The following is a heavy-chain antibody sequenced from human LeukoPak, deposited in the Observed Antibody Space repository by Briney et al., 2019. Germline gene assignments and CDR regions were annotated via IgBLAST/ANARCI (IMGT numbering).Heavy chain of an antibody. J-gene: IGHJ4*02. V-gene: IGHV4-59*06. CDR1: SGSISNYY. CDR3: ARGRPLDY. CDR2: IYYSGST. Sequence: PSETLSLTCTVSSGSISNYYWSWIRQHPGKGLEWIGCIYYSGSTYYNPSLKSRVTISVDTSKNQFSLKLSSVTAADTAVYYCARGRPLDYWGQGTLVTVSS.